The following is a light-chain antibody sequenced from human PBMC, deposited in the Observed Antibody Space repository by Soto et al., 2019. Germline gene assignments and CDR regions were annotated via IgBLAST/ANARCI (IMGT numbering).Light chain of an antibody. CDR2: GAS. J-gene: IGKJ1*01. CDR1: QDVGKW. V-gene: IGKV1-12*01. Sequence: DIQMTQSPPSVSASVGDRVTITCRASQDVGKWLAWYQQKPGKAPTLLIHGASSLQSGVPPRYSGSGSGTDFTLTISSLQPEDFATYYCQQSYSTSVTFGQGTKVDIK. CDR3: QQSYSTSVT.